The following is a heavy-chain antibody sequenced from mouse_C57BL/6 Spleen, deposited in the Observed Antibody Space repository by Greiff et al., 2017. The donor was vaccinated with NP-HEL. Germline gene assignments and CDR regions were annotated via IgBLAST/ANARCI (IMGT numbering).Heavy chain of an antibody. J-gene: IGHJ4*01. V-gene: IGHV1-64*01. CDR1: GYTFTSYW. D-gene: IGHD3-3*01. CDR2: IHPNSGST. CDR3: ARRGTLSNAMDY. Sequence: QVQLQQPGAVLVKPGVSVKLSCKASGYTFTSYWMHWVKQRPGQGLEWIGMIHPNSGSTNYNEKFKSKATLTVDKSSSTAYMQLSSLTSEDSAVYYCARRGTLSNAMDYWGQGTSVTVSS.